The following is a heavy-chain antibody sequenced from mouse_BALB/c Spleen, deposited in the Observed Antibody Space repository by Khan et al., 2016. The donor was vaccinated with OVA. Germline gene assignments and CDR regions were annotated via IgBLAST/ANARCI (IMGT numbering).Heavy chain of an antibody. J-gene: IGHJ2*01. CDR2: INPTSGYT. CDR1: GYTFTSYW. Sequence: QVQLQQSGAELAKPGASVKMSCTASGYTFTSYWMHWIKQRPGQGLEWIGNINPTSGYTDYNQKFKDKPTLTADKSSSTAYMQLSSLTSDDSEVYYYARDRIDYWGQGTALTVSS. CDR3: ARDRIDY. V-gene: IGHV1-7*01.